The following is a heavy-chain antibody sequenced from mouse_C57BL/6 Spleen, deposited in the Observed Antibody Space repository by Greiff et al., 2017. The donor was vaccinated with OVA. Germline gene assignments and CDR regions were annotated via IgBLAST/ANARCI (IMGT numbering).Heavy chain of an antibody. J-gene: IGHJ2*01. V-gene: IGHV1-69*01. CDR2: IDPSDSYT. CDR1: GYTFTSYW. D-gene: IGHD1-1*01. Sequence: QVQLQQPGAELVMPGASVKLSCKASGYTFTSYWMHWVKQRPGHGLEWIGEIDPSDSYTNYNQKFKGKSTLTVDKSSSTAYMQLSSLTSEDSAVYYCATKAVYGNFDYWGQGTTLTVSS. CDR3: ATKAVYGNFDY.